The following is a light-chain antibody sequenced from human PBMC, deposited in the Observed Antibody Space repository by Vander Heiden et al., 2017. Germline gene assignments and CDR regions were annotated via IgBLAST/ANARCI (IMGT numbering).Light chain of an antibody. J-gene: IGLJ1*01. CDR1: SSNIGSNY. CDR3: AAWDDSLSGSV. V-gene: IGLV1-47*02. Sequence: QSVLTQPPSASGTPGQRVTISCSGSSSNIGSNYVYWYQQLPGTAPNLLFVSKNQRPSGVPARFVASTSATSASLAISGLRSEDEADYYCAAWDDSLSGSVFGAGTKLTVL. CDR2: SKN.